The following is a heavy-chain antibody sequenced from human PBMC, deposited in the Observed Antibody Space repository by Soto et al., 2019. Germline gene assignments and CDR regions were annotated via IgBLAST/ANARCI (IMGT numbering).Heavy chain of an antibody. D-gene: IGHD3-10*01. J-gene: IGHJ5*02. V-gene: IGHV4-34*01. Sequence: SETLSLTCAVYGGSFSGYYWSWIRQPPGKGLEWIGEINHSGSTNYNPSLKSRVTISVDTSKNQFSLKLSSVTAADTAVYYCARVVRSPLNWFDPWGQVTKVTVSS. CDR1: GGSFSGYY. CDR3: ARVVRSPLNWFDP. CDR2: INHSGST.